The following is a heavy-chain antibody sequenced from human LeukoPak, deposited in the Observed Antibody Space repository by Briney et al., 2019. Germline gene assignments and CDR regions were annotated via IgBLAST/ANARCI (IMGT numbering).Heavy chain of an antibody. V-gene: IGHV1-18*01. J-gene: IGHJ6*02. CDR2: ISAHNGKT. Sequence: GASVKVSCKASGYTFTTYDISWVRQAPGQGLQCVGWISAHNGKTNYAQELQGRVTVTTDTSTGTAYLELRSLTSDHTAVYYCARGSGLGSHGMDVWGQGTTVTVSS. D-gene: IGHD3-10*01. CDR3: ARGSGLGSHGMDV. CDR1: GYTFTTYD.